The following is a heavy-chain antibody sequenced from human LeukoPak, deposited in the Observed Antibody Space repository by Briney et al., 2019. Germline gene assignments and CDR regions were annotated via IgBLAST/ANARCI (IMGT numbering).Heavy chain of an antibody. D-gene: IGHD1-26*01. Sequence: PGGSLRLSCAASGFTFSYYSMNWVRQAPGKGLEWVSYISRSSSAIYYADSVKGRFTISRDNAKNSLFLQMNSLRDEDTAVYYCARLGVGATRDAFDIWGQGTMVTVSS. CDR1: GFTFSYYS. CDR2: ISRSSSAI. J-gene: IGHJ3*02. V-gene: IGHV3-48*02. CDR3: ARLGVGATRDAFDI.